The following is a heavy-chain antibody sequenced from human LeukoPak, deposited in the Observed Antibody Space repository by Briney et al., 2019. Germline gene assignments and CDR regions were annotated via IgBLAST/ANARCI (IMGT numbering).Heavy chain of an antibody. CDR3: ARDNYCSGGSCYSVFGEVDY. V-gene: IGHV3-48*02. CDR1: GFTFSSYS. J-gene: IGHJ4*02. D-gene: IGHD2-15*01. Sequence: PGGSLRLSCAASGFTFSSYSMNWVRQAPGKGLEWVSYISSSSSTIYYADSVKGRFTISRDNAKNSLYLQMNSLRDEDTAVYYCARDNYCSGGSCYSVFGEVDYWGQETLVTVSS. CDR2: ISSSSSTI.